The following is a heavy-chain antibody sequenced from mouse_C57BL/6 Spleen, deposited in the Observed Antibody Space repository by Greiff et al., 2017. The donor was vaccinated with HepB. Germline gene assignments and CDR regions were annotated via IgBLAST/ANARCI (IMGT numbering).Heavy chain of an antibody. CDR1: GFTFSDYG. J-gene: IGHJ3*01. CDR3: ASFYYYGSRGFAY. CDR2: ISSGSSTI. D-gene: IGHD1-1*01. V-gene: IGHV5-17*01. Sequence: EVQLVESGGGLVKPGGSLKLSFAASGFTFSDYGMHWVRQAPEKGLEWVAYISSGSSTIYYADTVKGRFTISRDNAKNTLFLQMTSLRSEDTAMYYCASFYYYGSRGFAYWGQGTLVTVSA.